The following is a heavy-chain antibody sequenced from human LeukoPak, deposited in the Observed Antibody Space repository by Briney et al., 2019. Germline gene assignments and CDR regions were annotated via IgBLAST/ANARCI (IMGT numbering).Heavy chain of an antibody. Sequence: PGGSLRLSCAASGFTFDDYGMSWVRQAPGKGLEWVSGINWNGGSTGYADSVKGRFTISRDNAKNSLYLQMNSLRAEDTALYYCARGRYYDSSGFDYYMDVWGKGTTVTVSS. V-gene: IGHV3-20*04. CDR3: ARGRYYDSSGFDYYMDV. D-gene: IGHD3-22*01. CDR1: GFTFDDYG. CDR2: INWNGGST. J-gene: IGHJ6*03.